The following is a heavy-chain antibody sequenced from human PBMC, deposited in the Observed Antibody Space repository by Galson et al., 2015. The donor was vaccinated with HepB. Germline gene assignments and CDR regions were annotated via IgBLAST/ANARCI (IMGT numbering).Heavy chain of an antibody. D-gene: IGHD2-15*01. CDR2: INPKRGGT. V-gene: IGHV1-2*02. J-gene: IGHJ4*02. Sequence: INPKRGGTKFAQKFQGRVTMTRDSSISTAYIGLRSLRSDDTAIYYCARGEDLIVVVPATMDYWGQGTVVTVSS. CDR3: ARGEDLIVVVPATMDY.